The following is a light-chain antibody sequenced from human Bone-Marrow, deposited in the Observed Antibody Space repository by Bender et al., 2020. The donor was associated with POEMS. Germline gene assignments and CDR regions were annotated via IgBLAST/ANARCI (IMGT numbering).Light chain of an antibody. V-gene: IGLV2-11*01. CDR3: CAYIGHSVV. CDR2: DVT. CDR1: SSDVGGYNH. J-gene: IGLJ2*01. Sequence: QSALTQPRSVSGSPRQSVTISCTGTSSDVGGYNHVYWYQQHPGKAPKLMIYDVTARPSGVPDRFSGSKSGNTASLTISGLHAEDEADYYCCAYIGHSVVFGGGTKLTVL.